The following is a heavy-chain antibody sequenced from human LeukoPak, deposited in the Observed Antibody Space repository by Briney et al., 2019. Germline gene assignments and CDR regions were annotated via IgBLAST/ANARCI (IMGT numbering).Heavy chain of an antibody. J-gene: IGHJ4*02. V-gene: IGHV1-24*01. Sequence: GASVKVSCTVSGSSLTELSLYWVRQAPGKGLEWVGGFDVIDGETFYAQKFQGRVTMTEDSSADTAYMELRSLTADDTALYYCAAGRTYSLLDYWGQGTLVTVSS. CDR3: AAGRTYSLLDY. CDR2: FDVIDGET. CDR1: GSSLTELS. D-gene: IGHD5-18*01.